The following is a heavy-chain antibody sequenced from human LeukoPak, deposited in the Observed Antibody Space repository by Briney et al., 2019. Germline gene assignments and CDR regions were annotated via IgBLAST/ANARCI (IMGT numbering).Heavy chain of an antibody. J-gene: IGHJ6*04. CDR1: GFTFSSYS. Sequence: GGPLRLSCAASGFTFSSYSMNWARQPQGKGRDGVSSISISISHLYSAAPVKGRFTIPRDNAKTSLYLQMTTLRAEDTAVNYWAGGQDYFGSEYVMAVWGKGTTVTVSS. V-gene: IGHV3-21*01. D-gene: IGHD3-10*01. CDR2: ISISISHL. CDR3: AGGQDYFGSEYVMAV.